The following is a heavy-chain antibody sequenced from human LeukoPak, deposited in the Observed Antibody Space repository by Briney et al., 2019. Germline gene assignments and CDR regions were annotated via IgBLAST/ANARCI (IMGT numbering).Heavy chain of an antibody. J-gene: IGHJ6*03. CDR1: GFTFSSYA. Sequence: GRSLRLSCAASGFTFSSYAMHWVRQAPGEGLEYVSAISSNEGSTYYANSVKGRFTISRDNSKNTLYLQMGSLRAEDMAVYYCAREVLYYYYMDVWGKGTTVTVSS. CDR3: AREVLYYYYMDV. V-gene: IGHV3-64*01. D-gene: IGHD4/OR15-4a*01. CDR2: ISSNEGST.